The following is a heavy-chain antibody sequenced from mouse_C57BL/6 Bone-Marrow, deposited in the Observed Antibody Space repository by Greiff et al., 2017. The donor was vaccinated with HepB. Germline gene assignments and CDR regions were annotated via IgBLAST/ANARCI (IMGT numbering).Heavy chain of an antibody. D-gene: IGHD1-1*01. J-gene: IGHJ2*01. CDR2: INPNNGGT. CDR3: ARDIESRYFDY. Sequence: EVQLQQSGPELVKPGASVKISCKASGYTFTDYYMNWVKQSHGKSLEWIGDINPNNGGTSYNQKFKGKATLTVDKSSSTAYMAIRSLTSEDSAVYYCARDIESRYFDYWGQGTTLTVSS. V-gene: IGHV1-26*01. CDR1: GYTFTDYY.